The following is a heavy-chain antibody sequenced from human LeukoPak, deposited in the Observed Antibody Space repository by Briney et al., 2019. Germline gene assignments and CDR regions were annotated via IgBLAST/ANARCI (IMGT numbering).Heavy chain of an antibody. Sequence: ASVKVSCKASGGTFSNYAISWVRQAPGQGLEWMGGIIPIFGTANYAQKFQGRVTITADESTSTAYMELSSLRSEDTAVYYCARGAPYCGGDCYNYFDYWGQGTLVTVSS. J-gene: IGHJ4*02. V-gene: IGHV1-69*13. CDR3: ARGAPYCGGDCYNYFDY. D-gene: IGHD2-21*02. CDR2: IIPIFGTA. CDR1: GGTFSNYA.